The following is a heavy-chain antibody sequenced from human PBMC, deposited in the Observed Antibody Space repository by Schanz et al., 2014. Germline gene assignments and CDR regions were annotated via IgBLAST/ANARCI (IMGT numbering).Heavy chain of an antibody. J-gene: IGHJ4*02. CDR2: IWYDGSNK. Sequence: QVQLVESGGGVAQPGGSLRLSCAASGFSFSGYGMHWVRQAPGKGLEWVAVIWYDGSNKYYSDSVKGRFTISRDIAKNSLSLQMNSLRAEDTAVYYCARGYSNIWSPMAYWGQGALVTVSS. D-gene: IGHD6-13*01. CDR3: ARGYSNIWSPMAY. CDR1: GFSFSGYG. V-gene: IGHV3-33*01.